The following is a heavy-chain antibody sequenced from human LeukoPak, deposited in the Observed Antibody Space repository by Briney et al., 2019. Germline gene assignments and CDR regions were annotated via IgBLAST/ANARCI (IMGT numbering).Heavy chain of an antibody. V-gene: IGHV3-23*01. CDR3: ARDRPNYYGSDGHYYRRDGDY. D-gene: IGHD3-22*01. Sequence: PGGSLRLSCAASGFTFSIYARSWVRQAPGKGLQWVSSITSRGESTWYVDSVKGRFTITRDNSENTLYLQMHSLRAEDTAVYYCARDRPNYYGSDGHYYRRDGDYWGRGTLVSVSS. CDR2: ITSRGEST. J-gene: IGHJ4*02. CDR1: GFTFSIYA.